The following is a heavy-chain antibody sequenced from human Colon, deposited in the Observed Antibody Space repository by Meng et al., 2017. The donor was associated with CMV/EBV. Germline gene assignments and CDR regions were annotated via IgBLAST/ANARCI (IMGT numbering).Heavy chain of an antibody. CDR2: ISWDGGTS. V-gene: IGHV3-43D*03. CDR1: GFTFDDFA. CDR3: AKNFYGSGSRGYGMDV. J-gene: IGHJ6*02. Sequence: LSLTCAVSGFTFDDFAMHWVRQIPGKGLEWVPLISWDGGTSYYADSVKGRFTISRDNAKNSLYLQMDSLSTEDSALYYCAKNFYGSGSRGYGMDVWGQGTTVTVSS. D-gene: IGHD3-10*01.